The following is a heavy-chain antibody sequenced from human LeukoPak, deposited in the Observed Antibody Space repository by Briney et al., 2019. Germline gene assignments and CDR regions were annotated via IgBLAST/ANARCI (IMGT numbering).Heavy chain of an antibody. CDR3: AKDDAWLRFGE. D-gene: IGHD3-10*01. J-gene: IGHJ4*02. CDR2: IGGSGGYST. V-gene: IGHV3-23*01. CDR1: GFIFSRYA. Sequence: GGSLRLSCAGSGFIFSRYAMSWVRQAPGKGLEWVSGIGGSGGYSTYYAESVKGRFTISRDNSKNTLYLEVISLTAEDTAVYYCAKDDAWLRFGEWSQGTLVTVSS.